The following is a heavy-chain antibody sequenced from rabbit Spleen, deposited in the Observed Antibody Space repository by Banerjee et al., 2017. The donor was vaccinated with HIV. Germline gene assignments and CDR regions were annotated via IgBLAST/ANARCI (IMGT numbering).Heavy chain of an antibody. CDR2: INSYTGKP. J-gene: IGHJ4*01. CDR3: ARDLASVVGWNFSL. CDR1: GFSFSDRDV. V-gene: IGHV1S45*01. Sequence: QEQLEESGGGLVKPEGSLTLTCKASGFSFSDRDVMCWVRQAPGKGLEWIACINSYTGKPVYATWAKGWFTISRTSSTTVTLQMTSLTAEDTATYFCARDLASVVGWNFSLWVPGTLVTVS. D-gene: IGHD3-1*01.